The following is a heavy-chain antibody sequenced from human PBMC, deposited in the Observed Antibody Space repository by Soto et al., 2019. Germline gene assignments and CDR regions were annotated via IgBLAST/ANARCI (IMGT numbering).Heavy chain of an antibody. J-gene: IGHJ4*02. CDR3: ARDKITGLFDY. V-gene: IGHV4-39*07. D-gene: IGHD2-8*02. CDR1: GASISSSRYS. CDR2: IYYSGST. Sequence: PSETLSLTCTAPGASISSSRYSWGWIRQPPGKGLEWIGSIYYSGSTYYNPPPKSRVTIAVDTSKNQFSLKLTSVAAADTAVYYCARDKITGLFDYWGQGTLVTVSS.